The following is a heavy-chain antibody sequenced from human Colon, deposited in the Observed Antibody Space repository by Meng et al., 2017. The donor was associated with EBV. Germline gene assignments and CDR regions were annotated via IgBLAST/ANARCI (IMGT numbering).Heavy chain of an antibody. CDR1: GDSISKSCSY. J-gene: IGHJ1*01. CDR3: ARRFEGYSPDK. Sequence: LQMQESGPGLVKPSETLSLTCPGSGDSISKSCSYWAWIRQPPGKGLEWIGSVYYLGNTYYNPSFKSRLTISIDTSKNQFSLRLRSVTAADTAVYYCARRFEGYSPDKWGQGTLVTVSS. V-gene: IGHV4-39*07. CDR2: VYYLGNT. D-gene: IGHD3-22*01.